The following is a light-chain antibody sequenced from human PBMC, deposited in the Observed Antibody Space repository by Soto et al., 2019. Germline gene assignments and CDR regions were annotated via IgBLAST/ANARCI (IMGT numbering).Light chain of an antibody. CDR2: EVS. CDR3: SSYTSSSTYV. Sequence: QSALTQPASVSGSPGQSITISCTGTSSDVGGYSFVSWYQQHPGKAPKLMIYEVSNRPSGVSTRFSGSKSGNTASLTISGLQAEDEAHYYCSSYTSSSTYVFGTGTKLTVL. V-gene: IGLV2-14*01. J-gene: IGLJ1*01. CDR1: SSDVGGYSF.